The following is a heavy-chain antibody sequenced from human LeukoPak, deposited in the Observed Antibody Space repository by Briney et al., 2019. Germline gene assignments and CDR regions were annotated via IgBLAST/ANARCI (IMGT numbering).Heavy chain of an antibody. CDR2: INSDGSST. CDR3: ARDGYCSSTSCYYFDY. CDR1: GFTFSSYW. J-gene: IGHJ4*02. D-gene: IGHD2-2*01. Sequence: PGGSLRLSCAASGFTFSSYWMHWVRQAPGKGLVWVSRINSDGSSTSYAGSVKGRFTISRDNAKNTLYLQMNSLRAEDTAVYYCARDGYCSSTSCYYFDYWGQGTLVTVSS. V-gene: IGHV3-74*01.